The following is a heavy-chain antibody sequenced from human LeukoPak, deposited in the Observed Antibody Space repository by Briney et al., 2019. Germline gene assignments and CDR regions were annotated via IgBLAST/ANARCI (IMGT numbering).Heavy chain of an antibody. CDR3: ARDSYDQVATITGGWYFDY. D-gene: IGHD5-12*01. V-gene: IGHV1-69*01. CDR2: IIPIFGTA. CDR1: RGTFSSYA. Sequence: TSVKVSCKASRGTFSSYAISWVRQAPGHGLEWMGGIIPIFGTAKYAEKFQGRVTITADESTSTAYMELSSLRSEDTAVYYCARDSYDQVATITGGWYFDYWGQGTLVTVSS. J-gene: IGHJ4*02.